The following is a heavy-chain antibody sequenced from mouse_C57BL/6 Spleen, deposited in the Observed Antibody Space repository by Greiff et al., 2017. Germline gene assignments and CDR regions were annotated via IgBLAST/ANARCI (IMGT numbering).Heavy chain of an antibody. Sequence: EVKLVESGEGLVKPGGSLKLSCAASGFTFSSYAMSWVRQTPEKRLEWVAYISSGGDYIYYADTVKGRFTISRDNARNTLYLQMSSLKSEDTAMYYCTKPRDGYAMDYWGQGTSVTVSS. V-gene: IGHV5-9-1*02. D-gene: IGHD2-3*01. CDR1: GFTFSSYA. J-gene: IGHJ4*01. CDR2: ISSGGDYI. CDR3: TKPRDGYAMDY.